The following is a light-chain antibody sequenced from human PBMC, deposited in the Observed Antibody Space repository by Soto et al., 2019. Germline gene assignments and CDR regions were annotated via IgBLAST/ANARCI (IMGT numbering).Light chain of an antibody. CDR2: EVS. CDR3: SSYAGSKGDYV. CDR1: SSDVGGYNY. Sequence: QSALTQPPSASGSPGQSVTISCTGTSSDVGGYNYVSWYQQHPGKAPKLMIYEVSKRPSGVPDRFSGSKSGNTASLTVSGLQAEDEADYYCSSYAGSKGDYVFGTGTKVTVL. V-gene: IGLV2-8*01. J-gene: IGLJ1*01.